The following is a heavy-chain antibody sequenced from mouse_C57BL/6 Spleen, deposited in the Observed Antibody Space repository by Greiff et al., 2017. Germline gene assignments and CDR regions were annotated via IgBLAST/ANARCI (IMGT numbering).Heavy chain of an antibody. J-gene: IGHJ3*01. V-gene: IGHV1-64*01. Sequence: QVQLQQPGAELVKPGASVKLSCKASGYTFTSYWMHWVKQRPGQGLEWIGMIHPNSGSTNYNEKFKSKATLTADKSSSTAYMQLSSLTYEDSAVYYCATSNYSAWFAYWGQGTLVTVSA. CDR1: GYTFTSYW. CDR3: ATSNYSAWFAY. D-gene: IGHD2-5*01. CDR2: IHPNSGST.